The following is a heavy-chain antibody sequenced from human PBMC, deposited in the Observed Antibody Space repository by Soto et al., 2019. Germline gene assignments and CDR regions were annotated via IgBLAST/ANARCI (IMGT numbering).Heavy chain of an antibody. CDR3: ARSAGGSASDAFDI. V-gene: IGHV3-33*01. CDR2: IWYDGSNK. D-gene: IGHD5-12*01. J-gene: IGHJ3*02. Sequence: QVQLVESGGGVVQPGRSLRLSCAASGFTFSSYGMHWVRQAPGKGLEWVAVIWYDGSNKYYADSVKGRFTISRDNSENTLYLQMNSLRAEDTAVYYCARSAGGSASDAFDIWGQGTMVTVSS. CDR1: GFTFSSYG.